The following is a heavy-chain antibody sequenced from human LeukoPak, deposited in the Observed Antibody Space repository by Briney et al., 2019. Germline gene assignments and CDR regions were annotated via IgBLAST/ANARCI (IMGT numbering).Heavy chain of an antibody. CDR1: GYTFTGYY. D-gene: IGHD2-2*01. J-gene: IGHJ5*02. Sequence: ASVKVSCTASGYTFTGYYMHWVRQAPGQGLEWMGWINPNSGGTNYAQKFQGRVTMTRDTSTSTVYMELSSLRSEDTAVYYCAREHRYCSSTSCYPNWFDPWGQGTLVTVSS. CDR3: AREHRYCSSTSCYPNWFDP. CDR2: INPNSGGT. V-gene: IGHV1-2*02.